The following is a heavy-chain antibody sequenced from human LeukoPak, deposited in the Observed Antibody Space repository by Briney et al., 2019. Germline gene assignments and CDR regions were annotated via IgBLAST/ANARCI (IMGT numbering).Heavy chain of an antibody. CDR3: ARDHSSGSYRWVY. V-gene: IGHV3-7*01. Sequence: PGGSLRLSCAASGFTFSSYWMSWVRQAPGKGLEWVANIKQDGSGKYYVDSVKGRFTISRDNAKNSLYLLMNSLRAEDTAVYYCARDHSSGSYRWVYWGQGTLVTVSS. CDR2: IKQDGSGK. CDR1: GFTFSSYW. D-gene: IGHD1-26*01. J-gene: IGHJ4*02.